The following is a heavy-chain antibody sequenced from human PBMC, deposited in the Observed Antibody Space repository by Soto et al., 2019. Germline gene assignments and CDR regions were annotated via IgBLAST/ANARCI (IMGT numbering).Heavy chain of an antibody. V-gene: IGHV3-11*01. J-gene: IGHJ4*02. CDR2: ISSAGTTT. CDR3: ARDFPQEPASFDY. CDR1: GFTFSDDF. Sequence: QVQLVESGGGSVKPGGSLRLSCTASGFTFSDDFMSWIRQAPGKGLEWISYISSAGTTTYYAESVQGRFTISRDNAKNSLYLEMNSLRADDTAVYFCARDFPQEPASFDYWGQGTLVTVSS.